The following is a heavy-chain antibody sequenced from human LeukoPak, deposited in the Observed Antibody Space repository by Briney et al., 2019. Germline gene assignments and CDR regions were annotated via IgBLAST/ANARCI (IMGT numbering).Heavy chain of an antibody. Sequence: PGGSLRLSCAASGFTFSSYAMSWVRQAPGKGLEWVSAISGSGGSTYYADSVKGRFTISRDNSKNTLYLQMNSLRAEDTAVYYCASLWFGELFPFGYWGQGTLVNVAS. D-gene: IGHD3-10*01. CDR1: GFTFSSYA. CDR2: ISGSGGST. V-gene: IGHV3-23*01. CDR3: ASLWFGELFPFGY. J-gene: IGHJ4*02.